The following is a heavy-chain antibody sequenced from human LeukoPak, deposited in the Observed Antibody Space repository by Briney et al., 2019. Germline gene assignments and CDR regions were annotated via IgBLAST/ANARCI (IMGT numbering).Heavy chain of an antibody. CDR1: GFTFSSHW. V-gene: IGHV3-7*01. J-gene: IGHJ4*02. CDR2: INQGGSEI. CDR3: ARSSVARGLDLAAAAGPY. D-gene: IGHD6-13*01. Sequence: GGSLRLSCADSGFTFSSHWMSWVRQAPGKGLEWVANINQGGSEIYYVDSVRGRFTISRDNAKNSLYLQMNSLRAGDTSVYYCARSSVARGLDLAAAAGPYWGQGTLVTVSS.